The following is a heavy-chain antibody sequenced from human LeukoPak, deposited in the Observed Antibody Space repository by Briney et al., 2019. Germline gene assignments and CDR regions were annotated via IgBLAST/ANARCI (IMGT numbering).Heavy chain of an antibody. D-gene: IGHD3-22*01. J-gene: IGHJ4*02. CDR2: VSGSDDRK. Sequence: GGSLRLSCSVTGFSFKNFAMHWVRQAPGKGLEWVSTVSGSDDRKYYADSVKGRSTISRDNSKYTLYLRLTSLRADDTAVYYCAKALRRTYYYDSSGYYGGYFDYWGQGTLVTVSS. CDR1: GFSFKNFA. CDR3: AKALRRTYYYDSSGYYGGYFDY. V-gene: IGHV3-23*01.